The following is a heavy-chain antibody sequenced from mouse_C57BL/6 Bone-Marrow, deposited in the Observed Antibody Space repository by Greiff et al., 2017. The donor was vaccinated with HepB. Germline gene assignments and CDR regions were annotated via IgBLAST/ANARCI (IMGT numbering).Heavy chain of an antibody. CDR2: IRNKANGYTT. V-gene: IGHV7-3*01. Sequence: VQLKESGGGLVQPGGSLSLSCAASGFTFTDYYMSWVRQPPGKALEWLGFIRNKANGYTTEYSASVKGRFTISRDNSQSILYLQMNALRAEDSATYYCARSPLYYGSSYGYFDVWGTGTTVTVSS. CDR1: GFTFTDYY. D-gene: IGHD1-1*01. J-gene: IGHJ1*03. CDR3: ARSPLYYGSSYGYFDV.